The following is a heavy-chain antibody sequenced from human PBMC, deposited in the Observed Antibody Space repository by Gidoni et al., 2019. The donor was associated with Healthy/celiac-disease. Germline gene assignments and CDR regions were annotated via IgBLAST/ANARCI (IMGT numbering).Heavy chain of an antibody. CDR1: GGSISSGGYY. CDR3: ARGRDIVVVKGGYYYYYGMDV. J-gene: IGHJ6*02. V-gene: IGHV4-31*03. D-gene: IGHD2-2*01. Sequence: QVQLQESGPGLVKPSQTLSLTCTVSGGSISSGGYYWSWIRQHPGKGLEWIGYIYYSGSTYYNPSLKSRVTISVDTSKNQFSLKLSSVTAADTAVYYCARGRDIVVVKGGYYYYYGMDVWGQGTTVTVSS. CDR2: IYYSGST.